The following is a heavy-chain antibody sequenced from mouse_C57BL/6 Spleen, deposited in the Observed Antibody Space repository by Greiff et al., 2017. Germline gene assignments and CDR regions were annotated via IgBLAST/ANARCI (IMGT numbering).Heavy chain of an antibody. Sequence: QVQLKQPGAELVRPGTSVKLSCKASGYTFTSYWMHWVKQRPGQGLEWIGVIDPSDSYTNYNQKFKGKATLTVDTSSSTAYMQLSSLTSEDSAAYYCARSDTTDAMDYWGQGTSVTVSS. CDR2: IDPSDSYT. J-gene: IGHJ4*01. CDR3: ARSDTTDAMDY. D-gene: IGHD1-1*01. CDR1: GYTFTSYW. V-gene: IGHV1-59*01.